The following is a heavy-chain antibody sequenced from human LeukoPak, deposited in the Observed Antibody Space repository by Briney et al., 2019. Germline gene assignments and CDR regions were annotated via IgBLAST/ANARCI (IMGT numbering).Heavy chain of an antibody. CDR1: GGSISSSSYY. D-gene: IGHD3-22*01. Sequence: SETLSLTCTVSGGSISSSSYYWGWIRQPPGKGLEWIGSIYCSGSTYYNPSLKSRVTISVDTSKNQFSLKLSSVTAADTAVYYCARLYHDSSGYYWFNPWGQGTLVTVAS. CDR3: ARLYHDSSGYYWFNP. J-gene: IGHJ5*02. V-gene: IGHV4-39*01. CDR2: IYCSGST.